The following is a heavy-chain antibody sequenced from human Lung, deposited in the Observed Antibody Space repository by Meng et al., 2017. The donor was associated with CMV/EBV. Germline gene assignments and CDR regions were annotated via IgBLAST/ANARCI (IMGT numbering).Heavy chain of an antibody. Sequence: GESXKISCEVSGFTFSNFPMHWIRRAPGKGLEWVAVISWDGSVTKYADCVRGRFTISRDDSKNTLFLHTNSLRLDDTAVYYCARDPIKGAPDHFDYWGQGXLVTVSS. V-gene: IGHV3-30-3*01. CDR1: GFTFSNFP. J-gene: IGHJ4*02. D-gene: IGHD3-16*01. CDR2: ISWDGSVT. CDR3: ARDPIKGAPDHFDY.